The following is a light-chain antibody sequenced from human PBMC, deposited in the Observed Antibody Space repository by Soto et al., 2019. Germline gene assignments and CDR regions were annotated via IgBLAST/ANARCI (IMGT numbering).Light chain of an antibody. CDR3: QQYNSYPLT. V-gene: IGKV1-5*01. CDR2: DAS. CDR1: QSISSW. J-gene: IGKJ4*01. Sequence: DIQMTQSPSTLSASVGDRVTITCRASQSISSWLDWYQQKPGKAPKLLIYDASSLESGVSSRFSGSGSGTEFTLTISSLQPDDFATYYCQQYNSYPLTFGGGTKV.